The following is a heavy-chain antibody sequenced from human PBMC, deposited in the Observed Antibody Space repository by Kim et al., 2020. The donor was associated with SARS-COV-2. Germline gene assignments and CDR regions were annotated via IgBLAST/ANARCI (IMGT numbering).Heavy chain of an antibody. CDR2: IDPSDSYT. CDR1: GYRFTSYW. J-gene: IGHJ4*02. D-gene: IGHD2-2*01. CDR3: ARFAGGYQLLFLEDVVKYYFDY. Sequence: GVSLKISCKGSGYRFTSYWISWVRQMPGKGLEWMGRIDPSDSYTNYSPSFQGHVTISADKSISTAYLQWSSLKASDTAMYYCARFAGGYQLLFLEDVVKYYFDYWGQGTLVTVSS. V-gene: IGHV5-10-1*01.